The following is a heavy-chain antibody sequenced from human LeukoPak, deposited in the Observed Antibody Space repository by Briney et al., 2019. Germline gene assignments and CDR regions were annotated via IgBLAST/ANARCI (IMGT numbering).Heavy chain of an antibody. J-gene: IGHJ4*02. CDR1: GYAFTGYY. CDR3: AREAIAARYFDY. Sequence: ASVKVSCKASGYAFTGYYMHWVRQAPGQGLEWMGWINPNSGGTNYAQKFQGRVTMTRDTSISTAYMELSRLRSDDTAVYYCAREAIAARYFDYWGQGTLVTVSS. D-gene: IGHD6-6*01. CDR2: INPNSGGT. V-gene: IGHV1-2*02.